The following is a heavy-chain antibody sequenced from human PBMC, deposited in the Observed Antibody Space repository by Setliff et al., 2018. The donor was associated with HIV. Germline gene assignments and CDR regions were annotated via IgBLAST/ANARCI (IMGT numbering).Heavy chain of an antibody. CDR2: IIPIYGTP. CDR1: GGTFSSYS. Sequence: SVKVSCKASGGTFSSYSINWVRQAPGQGLEWMGGIIPIYGTPIYAQKFQSRVTITADESTSTAYMELSSLRSEDTAVYYCARGDYGSGSYYPYYFYYGMDVWGQGATVTVSS. V-gene: IGHV1-69*13. J-gene: IGHJ6*02. CDR3: ARGDYGSGSYYPYYFYYGMDV. D-gene: IGHD3-10*01.